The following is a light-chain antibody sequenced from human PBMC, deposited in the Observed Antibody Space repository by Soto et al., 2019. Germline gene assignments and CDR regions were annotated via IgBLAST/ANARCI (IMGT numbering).Light chain of an antibody. CDR1: SSDVGGYSY. CDR3: TSHAGSNNYV. J-gene: IGLJ1*01. V-gene: IGLV2-8*01. CDR2: EVS. Sequence: QSLLTEPPSASGSRGQSVTISCTGTSSDVGGYSYVSWYQQHPGKAPKLIISEVSKRPSGVPDRFSGSKSGNTASLTVSGLQAEDEADYYCTSHAGSNNYVFGTGTKVTVL.